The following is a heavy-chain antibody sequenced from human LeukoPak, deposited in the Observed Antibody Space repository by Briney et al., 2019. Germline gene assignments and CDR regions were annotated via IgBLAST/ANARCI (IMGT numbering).Heavy chain of an antibody. V-gene: IGHV3-48*04. CDR1: GFTFSSYS. CDR2: ISSSSSTI. Sequence: PGGSLRLSCAASGFTFSSYSMNWVRQAPGKGLEWVSYISSSSSTIYYADSVKGRFTISRDNAKNSLYLQMNSLRAEDTAVYYCARDGRGGHYGMDVWGQGTTVTVSS. D-gene: IGHD2-15*01. CDR3: ARDGRGGHYGMDV. J-gene: IGHJ6*02.